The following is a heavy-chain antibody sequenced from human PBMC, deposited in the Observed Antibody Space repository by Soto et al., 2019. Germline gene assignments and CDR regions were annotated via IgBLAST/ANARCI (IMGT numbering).Heavy chain of an antibody. D-gene: IGHD1-1*01. CDR2: MSGDGKTI. CDR1: GFTFSNYF. Sequence: GGSLRLSCAASGFTFSNYFMHWVRQVPGEGLVWVSRMSGDGKTISYADSVKGRFTISRDNAKNTLYLQMNSLRVEDTAVYYCARTYVPGIAVFDPWGQGTLVSV. CDR3: ARTYVPGIAVFDP. V-gene: IGHV3-74*01. J-gene: IGHJ5*02.